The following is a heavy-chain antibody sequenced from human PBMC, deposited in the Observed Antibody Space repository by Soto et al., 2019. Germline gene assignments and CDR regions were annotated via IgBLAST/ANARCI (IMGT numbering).Heavy chain of an antibody. CDR1: GYTFTSYA. J-gene: IGHJ4*02. Sequence: QIQLVQSGAEEKKPGASVKVSCKASGYTFTSYAMHWVRPAPGQRLEWMGWLNAGNGNTKYSQKFQGRVTITRNTSASTAYMELSSLRSEETAVYYCASDLVDRSGSLDYWGQGTLVTVSS. CDR2: LNAGNGNT. V-gene: IGHV1-3*05. D-gene: IGHD6-19*01. CDR3: ASDLVDRSGSLDY.